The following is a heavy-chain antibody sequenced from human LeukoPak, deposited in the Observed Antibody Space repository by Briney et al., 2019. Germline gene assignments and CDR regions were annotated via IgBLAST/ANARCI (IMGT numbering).Heavy chain of an antibody. V-gene: IGHV1-2*02. J-gene: IGHJ2*01. CDR2: INPNSGGT. D-gene: IGHD5-24*01. CDR1: GYTFTGYY. CDR3: ARDRDGLRYFDR. Sequence: ASVKVSCKASGYTFTGYYMHWVRQAPGQGLEWMGWINPNSGGTNYAQKFQGRVTMTRDTSISTAYMELSRLRSDDTAVYYCARDRDGLRYFDRWGRGTLVTVSS.